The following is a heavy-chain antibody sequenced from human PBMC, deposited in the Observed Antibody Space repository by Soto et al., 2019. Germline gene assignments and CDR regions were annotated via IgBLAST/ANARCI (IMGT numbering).Heavy chain of an antibody. CDR1: GYSFTSYW. J-gene: IGHJ6*02. CDR3: ARFRDSSSSGPYYYYGMDV. V-gene: IGHV5-51*01. CDR2: IYPGDSGT. Sequence: GESLKISCKGSGYSFTSYWIGWVRQMPGKGLEWMGIIYPGDSGTRYSPSFQGQVTISADKSISTAYLQWSSLKASDTAMYYCARFRDSSSSGPYYYYGMDVWGQGTTVTAP. D-gene: IGHD6-6*01.